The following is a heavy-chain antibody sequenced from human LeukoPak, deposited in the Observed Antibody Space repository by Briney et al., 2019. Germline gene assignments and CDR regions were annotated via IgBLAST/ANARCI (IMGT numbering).Heavy chain of an antibody. J-gene: IGHJ1*01. D-gene: IGHD6-13*01. CDR1: GYTFSGYY. V-gene: IGHV1-2*02. Sequence: ASVTVSFKASGYTFSGYYMHWVRQAPGQGLEWMGWINPNSGGTNYAQKFQGRVTMTRDTSISTAYMELSRLRSDDTAVYYCARGYPLSTTAAGTYVQHWGQGTLVTVSS. CDR3: ARGYPLSTTAAGTYVQH. CDR2: INPNSGGT.